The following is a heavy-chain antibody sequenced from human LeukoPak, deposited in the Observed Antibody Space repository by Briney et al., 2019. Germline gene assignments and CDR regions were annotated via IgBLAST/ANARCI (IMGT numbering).Heavy chain of an antibody. CDR2: IFSSGST. CDR1: GGSVDNSNYY. D-gene: IGHD5-24*01. CDR3: ASERWSRRSYFDF. J-gene: IGHJ4*02. V-gene: IGHV4-39*06. Sequence: SETLSLTCAVSGGSVDNSNYYWAWIRQPPGKGLEWIGTIFSSGSTFYSPSLETRITISVDTSMTQFPLKLSSVTAADTAVYFCASERWSRRSYFDFWGQGILVTVSS.